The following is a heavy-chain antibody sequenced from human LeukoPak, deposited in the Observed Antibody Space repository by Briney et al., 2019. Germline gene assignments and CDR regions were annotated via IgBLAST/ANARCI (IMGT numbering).Heavy chain of an antibody. CDR3: AICIELYGMDV. CDR2: IYSDGST. D-gene: IGHD1-26*01. J-gene: IGHJ6*02. CDR1: GFIVSGDF. V-gene: IGHV3-53*01. Sequence: PGGSLRLSCAASGFIVSGDFMSWVRQAPGKGLEWVSVIYSDGSTYYADSVKGRFTISRDNSKNTLYLQMNSLRAEDTAVYYCAICIELYGMDVWGQGTTVTVSS.